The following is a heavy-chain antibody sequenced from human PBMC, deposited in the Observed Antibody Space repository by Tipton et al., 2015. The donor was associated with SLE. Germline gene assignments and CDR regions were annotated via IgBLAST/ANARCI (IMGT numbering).Heavy chain of an antibody. J-gene: IGHJ5*02. D-gene: IGHD3-10*01. Sequence: TLSLTCTVSGGSISSYYWSWIRQPPGKGLEWIGYIYYSGSTNYNSSLKSRVTISVDTSKNQFSLKLSSVTAADTAVYYCAGAKMVRVVLLGRFDPWGQGTLVTVSS. CDR2: IYYSGST. CDR1: GGSISSYY. V-gene: IGHV4-59*01. CDR3: AGAKMVRVVLLGRFDP.